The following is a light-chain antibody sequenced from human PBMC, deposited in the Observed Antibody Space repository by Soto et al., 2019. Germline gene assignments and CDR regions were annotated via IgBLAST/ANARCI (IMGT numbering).Light chain of an antibody. CDR3: SSYTSSSTLLDV. CDR2: AVS. V-gene: IGLV2-14*01. Sequence: QSALTQPASVSGSPGQSITISCTGTSSDVGGYNYVSWYQQHPGKAPKLMIYAVSNRPSGVSNRFSGSKSGNTASLTISGLQAEDEADYYGSSYTSSSTLLDVFGTGTKHTVL. CDR1: SSDVGGYNY. J-gene: IGLJ1*01.